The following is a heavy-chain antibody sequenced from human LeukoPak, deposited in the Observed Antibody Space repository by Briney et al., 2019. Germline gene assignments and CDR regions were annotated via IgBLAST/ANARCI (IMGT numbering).Heavy chain of an antibody. J-gene: IGHJ3*02. CDR1: GGSISSYY. V-gene: IGHV4-59*01. CDR3: AREATEWELLRNAFDI. Sequence: PSETLSLTCTVSGGSISSYYWSWIRQPPGKGLEWIGYIYYSGSTNYNPSLKSRVTISVDTSKNQFSLKLSSVTAADTAVYYCAREATEWELLRNAFDIWGQGTMVTVSS. D-gene: IGHD1-26*01. CDR2: IYYSGST.